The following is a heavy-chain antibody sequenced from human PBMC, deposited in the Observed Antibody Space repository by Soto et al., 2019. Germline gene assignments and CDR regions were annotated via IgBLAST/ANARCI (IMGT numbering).Heavy chain of an antibody. CDR1: GFTFSSYG. D-gene: IGHD3-3*01. CDR2: ISYDGSNK. J-gene: IGHJ6*02. Sequence: QVQLVESGGGVVQPGRSLRLSCAASGFTFSSYGMHWVRQAPGKGPEWVAVISYDGSNKYYGGSVKGRFTVSRDNSKNTLYLQMNSLRVEDTAVSYCAKGNAIFGVALPMDVWGQGTTVTVSS. CDR3: AKGNAIFGVALPMDV. V-gene: IGHV3-30*18.